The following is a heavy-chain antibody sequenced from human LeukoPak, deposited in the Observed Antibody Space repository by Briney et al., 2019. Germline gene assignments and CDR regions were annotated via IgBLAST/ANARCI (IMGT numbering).Heavy chain of an antibody. CDR3: ARDSAGNDY. CDR1: GFTFSTYW. CDR2: IKQDGSEK. V-gene: IGHV3-7*01. J-gene: IGHJ4*02. Sequence: GGSLRLSCAASGFTFSTYWMSWVRQAPGKGLEWVANIKQDGSEKYYVDSVKGRFSISRDNAKNSLYLQMNSLRAEDTATYYCARDSAGNDYWGQGTLVTVSS. D-gene: IGHD6-13*01.